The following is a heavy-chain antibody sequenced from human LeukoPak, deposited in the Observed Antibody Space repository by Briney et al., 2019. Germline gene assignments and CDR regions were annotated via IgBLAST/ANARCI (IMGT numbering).Heavy chain of an antibody. Sequence: VASVTVSCKASGYTFPSYFMHWVRQAPGQGLEWMGIINPTGGSTTYAQKFQGRVTMTRDTSTSTVYMELSSLRSDDTAVYYCARTILTGDPHDYWGQGTLVTVSS. V-gene: IGHV1-46*01. CDR3: ARTILTGDPHDY. D-gene: IGHD7-27*01. J-gene: IGHJ4*02. CDR1: GYTFPSYF. CDR2: INPTGGST.